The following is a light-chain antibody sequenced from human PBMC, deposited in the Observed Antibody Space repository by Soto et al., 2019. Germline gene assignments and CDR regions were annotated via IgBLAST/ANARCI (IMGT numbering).Light chain of an antibody. J-gene: IGKJ1*01. Sequence: DMQLTQSPSTLPAYVGDRVTITCRASQTASKSLNWYQQRPGKAPELLVYATSHLQRGVPSRFSGSGSGTDFTLAISSLQPEDFATYCSQQSYRLPPTFGQGTRVEI. CDR1: QTASKS. V-gene: IGKV1-39*01. CDR2: ATS. CDR3: QQSYRLPPT.